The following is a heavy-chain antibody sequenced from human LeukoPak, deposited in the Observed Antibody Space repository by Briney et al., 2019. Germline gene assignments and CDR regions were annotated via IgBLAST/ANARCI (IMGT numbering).Heavy chain of an antibody. D-gene: IGHD2-15*01. CDR2: IRYDGSNK. CDR1: GFTFSSYG. V-gene: IGHV3-30*02. CDR3: AKDTLTRKGYDY. Sequence: GGSLRLSCAASGFTFSSYGMHWVRQAPGKGLEWVAFIRYDGSNKYYADSVKGRFTISRDNSKNTLYLQMNSLRAEDTAVYYCAKDTLTRKGYDYWGQGTLVPVSS. J-gene: IGHJ4*02.